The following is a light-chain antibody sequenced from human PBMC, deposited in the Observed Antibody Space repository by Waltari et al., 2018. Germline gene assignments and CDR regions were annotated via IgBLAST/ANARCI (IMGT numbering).Light chain of an antibody. Sequence: QAVLTQPASLSASPGASASLTCTLRSGITVGTYSIYWSQQKPGSPPQYLLRYKSDSDKQQGSGVPSRFSGSKDASANAGILLISGLQSEDEADYYCMIWHSSAWVFGGGTKLTVL. CDR1: SGITVGTYS. CDR3: MIWHSSAWV. V-gene: IGLV5-45*01. CDR2: YKSDSDK. J-gene: IGLJ3*02.